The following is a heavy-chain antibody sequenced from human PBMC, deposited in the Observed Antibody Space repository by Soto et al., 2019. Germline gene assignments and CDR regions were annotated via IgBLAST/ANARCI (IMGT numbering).Heavy chain of an antibody. CDR1: GGTFSSYA. V-gene: IGHV1-69*13. Sequence: ASVKVSCKASGGTFSSYAISWVRQAPGQGLEWMGGIIPIFGTANYAQKFQGRVTITADESTSTAYMELSSLRSEDTAVYYCARDNGPRRGYGIDYWGQGTLVTVSS. D-gene: IGHD2-8*01. CDR2: IIPIFGTA. CDR3: ARDNGPRRGYGIDY. J-gene: IGHJ4*02.